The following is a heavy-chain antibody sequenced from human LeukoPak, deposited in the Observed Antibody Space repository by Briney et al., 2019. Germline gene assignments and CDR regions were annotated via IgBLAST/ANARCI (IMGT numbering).Heavy chain of an antibody. CDR1: GGSFSGNY. CDR2: INHSGNT. J-gene: IGHJ5*02. D-gene: IGHD2-15*01. CDR3: AGEPGYCSGGSCYGGWFDL. Sequence: PSETLSLTCAVYGGSFSGNYWSWIRQPPGKGLEWIGEINHSGNTDYNPSVKSRVTISVDTSKNQLSLKLSSVTAADTAVYYCAGEPGYCSGGSCYGGWFDLWGQGTLVTVSS. V-gene: IGHV4-34*01.